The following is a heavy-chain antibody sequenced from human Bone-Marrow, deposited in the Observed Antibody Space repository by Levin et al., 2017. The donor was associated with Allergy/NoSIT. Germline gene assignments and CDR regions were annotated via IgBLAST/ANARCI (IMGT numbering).Heavy chain of an antibody. D-gene: IGHD6-6*01. V-gene: IGHV1-69*06. CDR1: GGIFSTYV. CDR3: AGSSSGFAYRES. CDR2: IIPIFGTT. J-gene: IGHJ5*02. Sequence: KISCKASGGIFSTYVLSWVRQAPGQGLEWVGGIIPIFGTTTYAQRFQDRVTIIADKSTSVVSMDLSSLTSEDTAVYYCAGSSSGFAYRESWGQGTLVTVSS.